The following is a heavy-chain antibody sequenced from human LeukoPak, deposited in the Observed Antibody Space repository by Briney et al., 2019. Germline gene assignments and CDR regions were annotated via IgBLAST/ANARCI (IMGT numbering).Heavy chain of an antibody. J-gene: IGHJ5*02. CDR3: ARLGDTVAPGFDP. CDR2: IYYSGST. Sequence: SETLSPTCTVSGGSISSYYWSWIRQPPGKGLEWIGYIYYSGSTNYNPSLKSRVTISVYTSKNQFSLKLSSVTAADTAVYYCARLGDTVAPGFDPWGQGTLVTVSS. D-gene: IGHD4-23*01. CDR1: GGSISSYY. V-gene: IGHV4-59*01.